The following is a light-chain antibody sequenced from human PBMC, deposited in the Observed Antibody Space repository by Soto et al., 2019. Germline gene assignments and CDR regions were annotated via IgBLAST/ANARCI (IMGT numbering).Light chain of an antibody. CDR3: QKYDSSPRT. V-gene: IGKV3-20*01. CDR1: QSVSSSY. J-gene: IGKJ2*01. Sequence: EIVLTQSPGTMSLSPGERATLSCRASQSVSSSYLAWYQQKPGQAPRLLIYGASSRATGIPDRFSGSGCRTYCPLTIRRLYPEDFSLNNCQKYDSSPRTFVHTTNL. CDR2: GAS.